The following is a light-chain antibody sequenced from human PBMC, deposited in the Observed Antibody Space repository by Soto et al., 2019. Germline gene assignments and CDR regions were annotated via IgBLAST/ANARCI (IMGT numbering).Light chain of an antibody. Sequence: DVVMTQSPLSLPVTLGQPASISCRSSQSLVYSDGNTFLNWFQQRPGQSPRRLIYKVSNRDSGVPDRLSGSGSGTDFTLKISRVEAEDVGVYYCMQGTQWPPTFGPGTKVDIK. CDR1: QSLVYSDGNTF. CDR3: MQGTQWPPT. V-gene: IGKV2-30*01. CDR2: KVS. J-gene: IGKJ3*01.